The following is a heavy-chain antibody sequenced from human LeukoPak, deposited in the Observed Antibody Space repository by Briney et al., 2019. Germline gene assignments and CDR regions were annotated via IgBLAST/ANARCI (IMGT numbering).Heavy chain of an antibody. CDR2: IKSDRTTI. V-gene: IGHV3-48*02. CDR1: GFTFNSYS. D-gene: IGHD3/OR15-3a*01. Sequence: PGGSLRLSCAAPGFTFNSYSLNWVRQAPGKGLEWLSYIKSDRTTIYYANSLKGRFTITRDNARNSLYLQMNSLRDEDTAVYYCARDRDWAFDYWGPGTLVTVSS. J-gene: IGHJ4*02. CDR3: ARDRDWAFDY.